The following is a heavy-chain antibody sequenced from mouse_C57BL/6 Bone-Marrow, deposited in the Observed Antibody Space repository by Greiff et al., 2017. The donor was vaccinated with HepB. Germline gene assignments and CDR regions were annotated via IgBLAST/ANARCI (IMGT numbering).Heavy chain of an antibody. D-gene: IGHD1-1*01. CDR2: IYWADDK. CDR1: GFSLSTSGMG. J-gene: IGHJ2*01. Sequence: QVTLKVSGPGLLQSSQPLSLTCSFSGFSLSTSGMGVSWIRQPSGKGLEWLAHIYWADDKRYNPSLKSRLTISKDTSRNQVFLKITSVDTADTATYYCARSRDYGSSRYYCDYWGQGTTLTVSS. V-gene: IGHV8-12*01. CDR3: ARSRDYGSSRYYCDY.